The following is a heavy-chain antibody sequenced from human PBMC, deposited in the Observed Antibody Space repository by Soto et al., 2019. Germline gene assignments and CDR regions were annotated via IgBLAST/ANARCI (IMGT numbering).Heavy chain of an antibody. CDR2: IYGGGNGP. D-gene: IGHD6-19*01. V-gene: IGHV3-23*01. J-gene: IGHJ4*02. CDR3: AKIDKFNPQSSGWANRFDY. Sequence: EVQVLESGGGLVQPGGSLRLSCAATGFTFSDFAMSWVRQAPGKGLEWVSRIYGGGNGPHYADSVKGRFTISRDISKNTLYLQMNSLRAEDTAVYYCAKIDKFNPQSSGWANRFDYWGQGTLVTVSS. CDR1: GFTFSDFA.